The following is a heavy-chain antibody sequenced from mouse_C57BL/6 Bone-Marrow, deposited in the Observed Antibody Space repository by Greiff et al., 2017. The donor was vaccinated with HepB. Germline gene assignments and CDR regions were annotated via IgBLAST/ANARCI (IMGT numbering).Heavy chain of an antibody. CDR2: INPNNGGT. Sequence: EVQLQQSGPELVKPGASVKISCKASGYTFTDYYMNWVKQSHGKSLEWIGDINPNNGGTSYNQKFKGKATLTVDKSSSTAYMELRSLTSEDSAVYYCANSRITAVDYWGHGTTLTVSS. D-gene: IGHD1-1*01. V-gene: IGHV1-26*01. J-gene: IGHJ2*01. CDR3: ANSRITAVDY. CDR1: GYTFTDYY.